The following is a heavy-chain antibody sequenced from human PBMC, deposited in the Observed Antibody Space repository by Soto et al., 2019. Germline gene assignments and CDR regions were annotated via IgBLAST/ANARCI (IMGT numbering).Heavy chain of an antibody. Sequence: ASVKVSCKASVYTFTSYGIRWVRQAPGQGLEWMGWISAYNGNTNYAQKLQGRVTMTTDTSTSTAYMELRSLRSDDTAVYYCARGRPSLAVDENFDYWGQGTLVTVSS. J-gene: IGHJ4*02. D-gene: IGHD6-19*01. CDR1: VYTFTSYG. CDR3: ARGRPSLAVDENFDY. CDR2: ISAYNGNT. V-gene: IGHV1-18*01.